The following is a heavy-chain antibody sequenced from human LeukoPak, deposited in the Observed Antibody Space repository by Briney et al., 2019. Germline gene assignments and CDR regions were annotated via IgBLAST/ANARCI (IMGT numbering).Heavy chain of an antibody. D-gene: IGHD5-24*01. CDR2: IYTSGST. V-gene: IGHV4-61*02. CDR3: ATVHDRGYKIYNWFDP. J-gene: IGHJ5*02. CDR1: GGSISSGSYY. Sequence: PSQTLSLTCTVSGGSISSGSYYWSWIRQPAGKGLEWIGRIYTSGSTNYNPSLKSRVTISVDTSKNQFSLKLSSVTAADTAVYYCATVHDRGYKIYNWFDPWGQGTLVTVSS.